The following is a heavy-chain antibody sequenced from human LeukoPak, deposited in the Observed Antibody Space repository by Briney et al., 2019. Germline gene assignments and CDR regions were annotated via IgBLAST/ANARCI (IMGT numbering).Heavy chain of an antibody. CDR3: ARWSGTYDC. D-gene: IGHD1/OR15-1a*01. V-gene: IGHV3-64*01. Sequence: PGGSLRLSCTASGFTLSNYGMHWVRQAPGKGLEYVSAIGSNGANTYYANSVWGRFTISRDTSKNTLYLQMGGLGVEDMAVYFCARWSGTYDCWGQGALVTVSS. CDR2: IGSNGANT. J-gene: IGHJ4*02. CDR1: GFTLSNYG.